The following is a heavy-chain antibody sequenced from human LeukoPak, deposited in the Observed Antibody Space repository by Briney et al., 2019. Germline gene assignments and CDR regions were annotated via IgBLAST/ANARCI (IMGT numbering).Heavy chain of an antibody. D-gene: IGHD6-25*01. Sequence: PSETLSLTCTVSGGSISSSSYYWGWIRQPPGKGLEWIGSIDYSGDTYYNPSLKSRRVTISVDTSKNQFSLRLSSVTAADTTVYYCARNQRHYYYYMGVWGKGSTVTVSS. CDR3: ARNQRHYYYYMGV. V-gene: IGHV4-39*01. CDR1: GGSISSSSYY. J-gene: IGHJ6*03. CDR2: IDYSGDT.